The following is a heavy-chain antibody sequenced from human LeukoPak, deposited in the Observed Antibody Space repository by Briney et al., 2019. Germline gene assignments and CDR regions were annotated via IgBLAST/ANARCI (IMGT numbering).Heavy chain of an antibody. CDR3: ARRFDTSGWVDY. V-gene: IGHV4-59*08. Sequence: SETLSLTCTVSGGSISSYYWSWIRQPPGKGLEWIGHIYYSGSTDYNPSLKSRVTISVDTSKSQFSLKVSSVTAADTAVYYCARRFDTSGWVDYWGQGTLVTVSP. D-gene: IGHD6-19*01. CDR1: GGSISSYY. CDR2: IYYSGST. J-gene: IGHJ4*02.